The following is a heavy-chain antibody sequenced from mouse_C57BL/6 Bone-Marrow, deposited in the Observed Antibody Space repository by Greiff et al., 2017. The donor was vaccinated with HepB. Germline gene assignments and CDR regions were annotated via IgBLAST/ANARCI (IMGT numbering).Heavy chain of an antibody. CDR2: IYPGNSDT. CDR3: TSVHYYGSSTDYYAMDY. Sequence: EVQIQQSGTVLARPGASVKMSCKTSGYTFTSYWMHWVKQRPGQGLEWIGAIYPGNSDTSYNPKFKGKAKLTAVTSASTAYMELSSLTNEDSAVYYCTSVHYYGSSTDYYAMDYWGQGTSVTVSS. D-gene: IGHD1-1*01. J-gene: IGHJ4*01. V-gene: IGHV1-5*01. CDR1: GYTFTSYW.